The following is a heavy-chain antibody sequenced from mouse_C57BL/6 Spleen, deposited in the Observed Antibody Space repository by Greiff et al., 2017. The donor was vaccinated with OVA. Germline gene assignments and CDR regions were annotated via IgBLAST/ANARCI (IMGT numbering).Heavy chain of an antibody. J-gene: IGHJ1*03. CDR1: GFTFSSYG. V-gene: IGHV5-6*02. CDR2: ISSGGSYT. Sequence: DVKLVESGGDLVKPGGSLKLSCAASGFTFSSYGMSWVRQTPDKRLEWVATISSGGSYTYYPDSVKGRFSISRDNAKNTLYLQMSSLKSEDTAMYYCARQSITTVVARYFDVWGTGTTVTVSS. D-gene: IGHD1-1*01. CDR3: ARQSITTVVARYFDV.